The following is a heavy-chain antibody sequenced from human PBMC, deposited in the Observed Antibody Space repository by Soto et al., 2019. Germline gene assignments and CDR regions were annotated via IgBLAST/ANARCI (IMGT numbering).Heavy chain of an antibody. CDR1: GFTFSSYS. D-gene: IGHD2-15*01. CDR3: ARYCSGGSCYRRVAFDI. CDR2: ISSSSSYI. V-gene: IGHV3-21*01. J-gene: IGHJ3*02. Sequence: EVQLVESGGGLVKPGGSLRLSCAASGFTFSSYSMNWVRQAPGKGLEWVSSISSSSSYIYYADSVKGRFTISRDNAKNSLYQQMNSLRAEDTAVYYCARYCSGGSCYRRVAFDIWGQGTMVTVSS.